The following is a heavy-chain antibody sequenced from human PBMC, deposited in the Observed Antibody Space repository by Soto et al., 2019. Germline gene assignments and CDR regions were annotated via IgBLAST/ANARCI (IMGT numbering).Heavy chain of an antibody. D-gene: IGHD5-18*01. CDR3: ARRGYSYGYSGMDV. CDR2: IYYSGST. CDR1: GGSLSSGGYY. V-gene: IGHV4-31*03. J-gene: IGHJ6*02. Sequence: LSLTCTVSGGSLSSGGYYWGWIRQNPGKGLEWIGYIYYSGSTYYNPSLKSRVTISVDTCKNQFSLKLSSVTAADTAVYYCARRGYSYGYSGMDVWGQGTTVTVSS.